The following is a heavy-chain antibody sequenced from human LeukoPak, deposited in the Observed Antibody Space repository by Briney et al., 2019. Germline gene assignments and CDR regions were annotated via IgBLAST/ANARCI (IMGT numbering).Heavy chain of an antibody. J-gene: IGHJ4*02. V-gene: IGHV3-23*01. CDR1: GFTFSSYA. D-gene: IGHD6-19*01. CDR2: ISGSGGST. CDR3: AKAQYSSGWYGGPFDY. Sequence: GGSLRLSCAASGFTFSSYAMSWVRQAPGKGLEWVLAISGSGGSTYYADSVKGRFTISRDNSKNTLYLQMNSLRAEDTAVYYCAKAQYSSGWYGGPFDYWGQGTLVTVSS.